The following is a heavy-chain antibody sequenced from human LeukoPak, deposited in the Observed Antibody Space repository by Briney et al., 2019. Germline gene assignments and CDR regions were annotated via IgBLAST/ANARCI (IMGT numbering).Heavy chain of an antibody. CDR1: GFTFSSYA. Sequence: PGGSLRLSCAVSGFTFSSYAMSWVRQAPGKGLQWASAISGSGGNAYYAASVKGRFIISRDNSENTLYLQMNSLRDEDTAIYYCAQDWEDIVVIAATLGHWGQGALVTVSS. V-gene: IGHV3-23*01. CDR2: ISGSGGNA. J-gene: IGHJ4*02. CDR3: AQDWEDIVVIAATLGH. D-gene: IGHD2-15*01.